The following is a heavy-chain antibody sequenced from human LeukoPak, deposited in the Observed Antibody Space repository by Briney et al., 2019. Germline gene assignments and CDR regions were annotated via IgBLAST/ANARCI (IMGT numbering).Heavy chain of an antibody. CDR2: ISYDGSNK. CDR3: AKTFRGYSSGWYSPFDY. D-gene: IGHD6-19*01. J-gene: IGHJ4*02. Sequence: GGSLRLSCAASGFTFSSYGMHWVRQVPGKGLEWEAVISYDGSNKYYADSVKGRFTISRDNSKNTLYLQMNSLRAEDTAVYYCAKTFRGYSSGWYSPFDYWGQGTLVTVSS. V-gene: IGHV3-30*18. CDR1: GFTFSSYG.